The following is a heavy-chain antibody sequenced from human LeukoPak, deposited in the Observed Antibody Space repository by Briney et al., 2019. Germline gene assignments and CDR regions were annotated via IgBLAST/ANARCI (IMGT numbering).Heavy chain of an antibody. D-gene: IGHD6-19*01. CDR2: ITGSGSST. CDR3: AKRVSGWYLVDY. Sequence: GGSLRLSCAASGFSFSSYAMSWVRQAPGKGLEWVSAITGSGSSTFYADAVKGRFTISKDNSKNMLYLQMNSLRAEDTAVYYCAKRVSGWYLVDYWGQGALVTVSS. V-gene: IGHV3-23*01. CDR1: GFSFSSYA. J-gene: IGHJ4*02.